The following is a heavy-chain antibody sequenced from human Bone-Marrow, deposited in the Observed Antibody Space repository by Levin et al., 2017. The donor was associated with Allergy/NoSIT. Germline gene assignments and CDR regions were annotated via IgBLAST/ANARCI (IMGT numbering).Heavy chain of an antibody. Sequence: PSETLSLTCTVSGGSISSGDYYWSWIRQPPGKGLEWIGYIYYSGSTYYNPSLKSRVTISVDTSKNQFSLKLSSVTAADTAVYYCARDPGTGTTSGWFDPWGQGTLVTVSS. V-gene: IGHV4-30-4*01. CDR2: IYYSGST. CDR1: GGSISSGDYY. CDR3: ARDPGTGTTSGWFDP. J-gene: IGHJ5*02. D-gene: IGHD1-1*01.